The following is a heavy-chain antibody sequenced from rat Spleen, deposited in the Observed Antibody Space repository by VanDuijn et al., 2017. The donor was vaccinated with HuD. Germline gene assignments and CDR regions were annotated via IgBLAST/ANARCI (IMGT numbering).Heavy chain of an antibody. CDR3: ARHKTYYGYNSLGFAY. V-gene: IGHV5-19*01. CDR2: ISPSGGST. D-gene: IGHD1-9*01. Sequence: EVQLVESGGGLVQPGRSLKLSCAASGFTFSNYGMHWIRQAPTKGLEWVASISPSGGSTYYRDSVRGRFTISRDNAKSTLYLQMDSLRSEDTATYYCARHKTYYGYNSLGFAYWGQGTLVTVSS. CDR1: GFTFSNYG. J-gene: IGHJ3*01.